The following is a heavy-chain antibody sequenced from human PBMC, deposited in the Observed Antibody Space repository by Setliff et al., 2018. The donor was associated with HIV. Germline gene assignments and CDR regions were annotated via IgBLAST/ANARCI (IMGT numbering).Heavy chain of an antibody. J-gene: IGHJ3*02. CDR3: ARRGGDTGYSYGARDAFDI. V-gene: IGHV1-3*01. CDR2: INAGNGNT. CDR1: GYTFTSYA. D-gene: IGHD5-18*01. Sequence: ASVKVSCKASGYTFTSYAMHWVCQAPGQRLEWMGWINAGNGNTKYSQKFQGRVTITRDTSASTAYMELSSLRSEDTAVYYCARRGGDTGYSYGARDAFDIWGQGTMVTVSS.